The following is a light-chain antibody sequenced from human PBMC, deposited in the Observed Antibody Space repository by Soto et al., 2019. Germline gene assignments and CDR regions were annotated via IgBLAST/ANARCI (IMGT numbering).Light chain of an antibody. CDR1: QSVSSSY. CDR3: QQYGSSSIT. CDR2: GAS. V-gene: IGKV3-20*01. J-gene: IGKJ5*01. Sequence: EIVLTQSPGTLSLSPGERATLSCRASQSVSSSYLAWYQQKPGQAPRLLIYGASSRATGIPDRFSGSGSGTDFTLTISRLEPEDFAVYYCQQYGSSSITFGQGTLLEMK.